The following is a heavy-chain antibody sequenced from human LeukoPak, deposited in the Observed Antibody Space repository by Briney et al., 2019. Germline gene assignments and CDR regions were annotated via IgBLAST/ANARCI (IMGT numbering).Heavy chain of an antibody. D-gene: IGHD1-26*01. Sequence: SETLSLTCTVSGGSISSSSYYWGWIRQPPGKGLEWIGSIYYSGGTYYNPSLKSRVTISVDTSKNQFSLKLSSVTAADTAVYYCASLPSGGYWGQGTLVTVSS. J-gene: IGHJ4*02. V-gene: IGHV4-39*01. CDR2: IYYSGGT. CDR1: GGSISSSSYY. CDR3: ASLPSGGY.